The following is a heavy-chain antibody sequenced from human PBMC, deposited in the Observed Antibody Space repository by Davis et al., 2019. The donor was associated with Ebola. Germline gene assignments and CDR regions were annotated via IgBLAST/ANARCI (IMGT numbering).Heavy chain of an antibody. CDR2: IKQDGSEK. D-gene: IGHD3-10*01. CDR1: GFTFSSYW. Sequence: PGGSLRLSCAASGFTFSSYWMSWVRQAPGKGLEWVANIKQDGSEKYYVDSVKGRFTISRDNAKNSLYLQMNSLRAEDTAVYYCARDLTVRSGTGYYYYGMDVWGQGTTVTVSS. V-gene: IGHV3-7*01. CDR3: ARDLTVRSGTGYYYYGMDV. J-gene: IGHJ6*02.